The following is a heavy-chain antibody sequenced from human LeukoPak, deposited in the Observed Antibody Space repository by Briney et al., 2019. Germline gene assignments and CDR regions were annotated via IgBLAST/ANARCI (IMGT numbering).Heavy chain of an antibody. CDR3: AKAHCSSTSCSRADN. D-gene: IGHD2-2*01. V-gene: IGHV3-23*01. CDR2: IDGSGGTT. CDR1: GFSFTRNA. Sequence: QPGGSLRLSCAAAGFSFTRNAMAWVRQAPGKGLEWVSAIDGSGGTTFYADSVKGRVTISRVQSTNTVYLQMNSLRADDTAVYYCAKAHCSSTSCSRADNWGQGTLVTVSS. J-gene: IGHJ4*02.